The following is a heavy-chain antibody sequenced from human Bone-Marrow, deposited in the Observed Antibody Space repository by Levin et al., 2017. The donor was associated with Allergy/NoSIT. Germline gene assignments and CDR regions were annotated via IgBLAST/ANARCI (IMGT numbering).Heavy chain of an antibody. Sequence: GGSLRLSCAASGFTVSNNHMTWVRQVAGKGLECVGGIYSGGTTYNADSVKGRFTISRDNSENTVYLEMNSLRVEDTAVYYCARGYKSGFLLGRGQGTLVTVSS. CDR2: IYSGGTT. CDR3: ARGYKSGFLLG. J-gene: IGHJ4*02. V-gene: IGHV3-66*01. CDR1: GFTVSNNH. D-gene: IGHD6-19*01.